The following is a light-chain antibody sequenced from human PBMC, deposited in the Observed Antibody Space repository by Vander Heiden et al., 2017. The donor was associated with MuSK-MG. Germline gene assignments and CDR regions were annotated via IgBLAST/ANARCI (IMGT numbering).Light chain of an antibody. CDR3: QQSDSTHYT. CDR2: AAS. J-gene: IGKJ2*01. V-gene: IGKV1-39*01. Sequence: DIQMTQSPSSLSASVGDRVTITCRASQSISSYLNWYQQKPGKAPKLLIYAASSLQSGVPSRFSGSGSGTDFTLTISSLQPEDFATYYCQQSDSTHYTFGQGTKLEIK. CDR1: QSISSY.